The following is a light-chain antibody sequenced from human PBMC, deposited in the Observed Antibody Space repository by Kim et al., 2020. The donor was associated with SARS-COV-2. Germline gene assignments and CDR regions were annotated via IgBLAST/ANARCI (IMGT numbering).Light chain of an antibody. CDR2: DNS. CDR3: QSYDSSLSALYV. J-gene: IGLJ1*01. Sequence: VTISCTGSSSNIGAGYDVHWYQQLPGTAPKLLIYDNSNRPSGVPDRFSGSKSGTSASLVITGLQAEDEADYYCQSYDSSLSALYVFGTGTKVTVL. CDR1: SSNIGAGYD. V-gene: IGLV1-40*01.